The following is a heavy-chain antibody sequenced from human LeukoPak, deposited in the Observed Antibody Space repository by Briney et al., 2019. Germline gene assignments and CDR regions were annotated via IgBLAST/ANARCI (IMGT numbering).Heavy chain of an antibody. J-gene: IGHJ4*02. CDR2: ISGSGGST. CDR1: GFTFSSYA. Sequence: GGSLRLSCAASGFTFSSYAMSWVRQAPGKGLEGVSAISGSGGSTYYADSVKGRFTISRDNSKNTLYLQMNSLRAEDTAVYYCAKDTIKWGSYRYFDYWGQGTLVTVSS. V-gene: IGHV3-23*01. CDR3: AKDTIKWGSYRYFDY. D-gene: IGHD3-16*02.